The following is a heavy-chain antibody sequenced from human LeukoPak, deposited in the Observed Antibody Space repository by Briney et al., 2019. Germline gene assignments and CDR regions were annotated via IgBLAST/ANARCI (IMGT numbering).Heavy chain of an antibody. J-gene: IGHJ5*02. CDR1: GGSIRSSYYY. CDR3: ARHVGFGPLRFLEWLLYGGWFDP. CDR2: IYYSGST. D-gene: IGHD3-3*01. V-gene: IGHV4-39*01. Sequence: PSETLSLTCTVSGGSIRSSYYYWGWIRQPPGKGLEWIGSIYYSGSTYYNPSLKSRVTISVDTSKNQFSLKLSSVTAADTAVYYCARHVGFGPLRFLEWLLYGGWFDPWGQGTLVTVSS.